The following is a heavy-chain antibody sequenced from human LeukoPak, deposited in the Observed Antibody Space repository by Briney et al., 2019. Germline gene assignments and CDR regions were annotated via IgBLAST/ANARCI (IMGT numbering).Heavy chain of an antibody. CDR2: INHSGST. D-gene: IGHD4-17*01. Sequence: PSETLSLTCAVYGGSFSGYYWSWIRQPPGKGLEWIGEINHSGSTNYNPSLKSRVTISVDTSKNQFSLKLSSVTAADTAVYYCARGPLPATVTGLDSAAFDIWGQGTMVTVSS. V-gene: IGHV4-34*01. CDR1: GGSFSGYY. CDR3: ARGPLPATVTGLDSAAFDI. J-gene: IGHJ3*02.